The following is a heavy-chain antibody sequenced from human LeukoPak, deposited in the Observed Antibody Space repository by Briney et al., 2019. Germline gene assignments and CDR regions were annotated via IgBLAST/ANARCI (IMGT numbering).Heavy chain of an antibody. D-gene: IGHD3-9*01. Sequence: GASVKVSCKVSGYTLTELSMHWVRQAPGKGLEWMGGFDPEDGETIYAQKFQGRVTMTEDTSTDTAYMELSRLRSDDTAVYYCARAQLHYDILTGYPDYWGQGTLVTVSS. CDR3: ARAQLHYDILTGYPDY. CDR1: GYTLTELS. V-gene: IGHV1-24*01. J-gene: IGHJ4*02. CDR2: FDPEDGET.